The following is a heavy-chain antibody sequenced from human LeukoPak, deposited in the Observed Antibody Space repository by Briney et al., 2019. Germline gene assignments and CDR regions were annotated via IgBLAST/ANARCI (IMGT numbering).Heavy chain of an antibody. Sequence: ASVKVSCKASGYTFTGYYMHWVRQAPGRGLEWMGWINPNSGGTNYAQKFQGRVTMTRDTSISTAYMELSRLRSDDTAVYYCARTYYGSGSYLYWGQGTLVTVSS. CDR3: ARTYYGSGSYLY. D-gene: IGHD3-10*01. CDR1: GYTFTGYY. J-gene: IGHJ4*02. CDR2: INPNSGGT. V-gene: IGHV1-2*02.